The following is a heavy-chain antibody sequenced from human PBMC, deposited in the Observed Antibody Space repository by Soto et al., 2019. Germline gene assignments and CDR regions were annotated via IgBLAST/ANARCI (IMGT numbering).Heavy chain of an antibody. CDR3: AKPLRNYYYYGMDV. CDR1: GFTFSSYG. J-gene: IGHJ6*02. V-gene: IGHV3-30*18. Sequence: GGSLRLSCAASGFTFSSYGMHGVRQAPGKGLEWVAVISYDGSNKYYADSVKGRFTISRDNSKNTLYLQMNSLRAEDTAVYYCAKPLRNYYYYGMDVWGQGTTVTVSS. CDR2: ISYDGSNK. D-gene: IGHD3-16*01.